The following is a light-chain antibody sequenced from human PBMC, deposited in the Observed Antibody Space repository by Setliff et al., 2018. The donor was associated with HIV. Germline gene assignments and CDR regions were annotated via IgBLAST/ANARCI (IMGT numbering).Light chain of an antibody. CDR1: SSNIGDYNY. J-gene: IGLJ2*01. CDR3: TTYAGSVQGVV. CDR2: EVN. Sequence: QSVLTQPPSASGSPGQSVTISCAGTSSNIGDYNYISWYQQYPGKAPKLMIYEVNKRPSGVPDRFSGSKSGYTASLTVSGLQAEDEADYYCTTYAGSVQGVVFGGGTQLTVL. V-gene: IGLV2-8*01.